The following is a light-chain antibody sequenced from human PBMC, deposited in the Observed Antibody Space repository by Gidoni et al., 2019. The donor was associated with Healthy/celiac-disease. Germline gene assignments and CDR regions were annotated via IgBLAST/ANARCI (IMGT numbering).Light chain of an antibody. CDR3: QQYGSSRET. V-gene: IGKV3-20*01. J-gene: IGKJ2*01. CDR2: GAS. CDR1: QSVSSSY. Sequence: EIVLTQSTDTLSLSPGERATLSCRASQSVSSSYLAWYQQKPGQAPRLLIYGASNRATGIPDRFSGSGSGTDFTLTISRLEPEDFAVYYCQQYGSSRETFGQGTKLEIK.